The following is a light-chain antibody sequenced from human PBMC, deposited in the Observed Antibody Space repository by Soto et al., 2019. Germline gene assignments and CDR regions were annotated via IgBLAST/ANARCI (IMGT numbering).Light chain of an antibody. CDR2: YDS. CDR1: NIGDKR. Sequence: SYELTQPPSVSVAPEKTTTITCGGNNIGDKRVHWYRQKSGQAPVLLISYDSDRPSGIHERFSGSNSGNTATLTISRVEAGDEADYYCQVWDIMTDNYVFGGGTKVTVL. V-gene: IGLV3-21*04. CDR3: QVWDIMTDNYV. J-gene: IGLJ1*01.